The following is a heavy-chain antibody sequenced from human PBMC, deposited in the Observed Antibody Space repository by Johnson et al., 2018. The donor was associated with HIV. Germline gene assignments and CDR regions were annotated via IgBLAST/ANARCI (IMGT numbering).Heavy chain of an antibody. D-gene: IGHD6-19*01. CDR1: GFTFDDYG. CDR3: AKGFSGWPHDAFDS. Sequence: EKLVESGGGVVQPGRSLRLSCAASGFTFDDYGMSWVRQSPGKGLEWVSGINWNGGSTGHADSVKGRFTISRDNAKNSLYLQMNSLRADDTAMYYCAKGFSGWPHDAFDSWGQGTMVTVSS. J-gene: IGHJ3*02. CDR2: INWNGGST. V-gene: IGHV3-20*04.